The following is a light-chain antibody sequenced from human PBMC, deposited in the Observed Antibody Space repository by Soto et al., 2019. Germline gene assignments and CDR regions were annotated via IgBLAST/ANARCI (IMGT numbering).Light chain of an antibody. CDR1: HDIRSD. Sequence: EIVMTQSPVTLSVSPGERATLSCRASHDIRSDLAWYQQKPGQAPRLLMYGASIRATGIPARFSGSGSGTDFTLTISSLQSENPAVYYCKQYITWTFGQGTKLEIK. V-gene: IGKV3-15*01. CDR3: KQYITWT. CDR2: GAS. J-gene: IGKJ1*01.